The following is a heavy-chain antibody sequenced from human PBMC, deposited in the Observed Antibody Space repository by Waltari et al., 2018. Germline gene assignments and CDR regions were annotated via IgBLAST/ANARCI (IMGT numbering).Heavy chain of an antibody. V-gene: IGHV1-69*12. J-gene: IGHJ6*03. CDR3: ARHLDWGGNTHFSYVDV. CDR1: GGTFSSSA. D-gene: IGHD3-16*01. Sequence: QVQLVQSGAEVKKPGSSVKVSCKASGGTFSSSAISWVRQAPGQGLEWMGGIIPIFGTANYAQKFQGRVTITADESTSTAYMELSSLRSEDTAVYYCARHLDWGGNTHFSYVDVWGRGTMVTVSS. CDR2: IIPIFGTA.